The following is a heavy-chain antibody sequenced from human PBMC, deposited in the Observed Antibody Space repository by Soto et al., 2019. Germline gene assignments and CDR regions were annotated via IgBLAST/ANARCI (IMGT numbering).Heavy chain of an antibody. Sequence: GASVKVSCKTSGYTFTGYYIHWVRQAPGQGLEWMGWINPNSGGTDYAQKFQGRVTMTRDTSISTVYMELNRLRSDDTAVYYCTRDGRGLGRLSLFEYWGQGVLVTVSS. CDR2: INPNSGGT. D-gene: IGHD2-21*02. J-gene: IGHJ4*02. V-gene: IGHV1-2*02. CDR1: GYTFTGYY. CDR3: TRDGRGLGRLSLFEY.